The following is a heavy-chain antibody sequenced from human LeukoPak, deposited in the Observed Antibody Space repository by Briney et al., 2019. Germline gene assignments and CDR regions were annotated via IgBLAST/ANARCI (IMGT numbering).Heavy chain of an antibody. CDR2: IYSGGST. CDR1: GFTVSSNY. V-gene: IGHV3-53*04. Sequence: PGGSLRLSCAASGFTVSSNYMSWVRQAPGKGLEWVSVIYSGGSTYYADSVKGRFTISRHNPKNTLYLQMNSLRAEDTAVYYCARSLEPWKIDYWGQGTLVTVSS. CDR3: ARSLEPWKIDY. J-gene: IGHJ4*02. D-gene: IGHD1-1*01.